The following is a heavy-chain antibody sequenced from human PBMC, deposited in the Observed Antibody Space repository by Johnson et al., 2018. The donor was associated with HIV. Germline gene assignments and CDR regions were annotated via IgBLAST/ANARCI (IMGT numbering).Heavy chain of an antibody. D-gene: IGHD3-16*02. CDR1: GFTFSNYW. CDR2: IKRKIEGETT. J-gene: IGHJ3*02. CDR3: TTAIVIDAFDI. Sequence: VQLVESGGGLVQPGGSLRLSCAASGFTFSNYWMTWVRQAPGKGLEWVGRIKRKIEGETTDYAAPVKGRFTISRDDSKNTLYLQMNSLTTEDTAVYYCTTAIVIDAFDIWGQGTMVTVSS. V-gene: IGHV3-15*01.